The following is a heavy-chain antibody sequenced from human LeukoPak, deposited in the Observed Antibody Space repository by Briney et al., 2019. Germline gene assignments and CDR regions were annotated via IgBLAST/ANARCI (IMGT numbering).Heavy chain of an antibody. CDR2: INQDGSEI. V-gene: IGHV3-7*01. Sequence: GGSLRLSCAASGFSFTSFWMTWVRQAPGKGLEWVANINQDGSEIYSVASVKGRFTTSRDNAKNSVYLQMNSLRPEDTGVYYCARDRVTMIAWGQGTQVTVSP. CDR3: ARDRVTMIA. CDR1: GFSFTSFW. J-gene: IGHJ5*02. D-gene: IGHD3-22*01.